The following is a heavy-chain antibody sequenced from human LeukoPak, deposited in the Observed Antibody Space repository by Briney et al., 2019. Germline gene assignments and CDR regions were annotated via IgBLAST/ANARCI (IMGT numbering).Heavy chain of an antibody. CDR3: AKASSNDAFDI. Sequence: HSGGSLRLSCAASGFSFSSYWMSWVRQAPGKGLEWVANINQDGSEKNYVDSVKGRFTISRDNAKNSLYLQMNSLRAEDTAVYYCAKASSNDAFDIWGQGTMVTVSS. D-gene: IGHD2-2*01. CDR1: GFSFSSYW. J-gene: IGHJ3*02. V-gene: IGHV3-7*01. CDR2: INQDGSEK.